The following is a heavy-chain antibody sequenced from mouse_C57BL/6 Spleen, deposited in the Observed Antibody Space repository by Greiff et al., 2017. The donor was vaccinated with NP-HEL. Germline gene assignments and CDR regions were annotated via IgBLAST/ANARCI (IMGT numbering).Heavy chain of an antibody. CDR3: AREGDGYPLCY. Sequence: VQLQQSGAELVRPGTSVKVSCKASGYAFTNYLIEWVKQRPGQGLEWIGVINPGSGGTNYNEKFKGKATLTADKSSSTAYMQISSLTSEDSAVYFCAREGDGYPLCYWGQGTTLTVSS. CDR2: INPGSGGT. J-gene: IGHJ2*01. D-gene: IGHD2-3*01. V-gene: IGHV1-54*01. CDR1: GYAFTNYL.